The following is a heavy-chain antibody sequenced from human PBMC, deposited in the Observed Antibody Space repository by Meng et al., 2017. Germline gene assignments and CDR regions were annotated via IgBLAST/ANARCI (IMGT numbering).Heavy chain of an antibody. D-gene: IGHD3-22*01. CDR1: GFTFSSYA. CDR3: ARGWDYYDSSGYYYGGAFEI. CDR2: ISYDGSNK. V-gene: IGHV3-30*01. Sequence: GESLKISCAASGFTFSSYAMHWVRQAPGKGLEWVAVISYDGSNKYYADSVKGRFTSSRDNSKNTLYLQMNSLRAEDTAVYYCARGWDYYDSSGYYYGGAFEIWGQGTMVTVSS. J-gene: IGHJ3*02.